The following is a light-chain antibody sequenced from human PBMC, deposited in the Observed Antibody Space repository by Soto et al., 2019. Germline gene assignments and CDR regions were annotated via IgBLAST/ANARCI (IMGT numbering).Light chain of an antibody. CDR2: DAS. J-gene: IGKJ2*02. V-gene: IGKV1-5*01. CDR1: QSISSW. Sequence: DIPMTQSPSTLSASVGDRVTITCRASQSISSWLAWYQQKPGKAPKLLIYDASSLESGVPSRFSGSGSGTEFTLTISSLQPDDFATYYCQQYNSGCTFGQGTKLEIK. CDR3: QQYNSGCT.